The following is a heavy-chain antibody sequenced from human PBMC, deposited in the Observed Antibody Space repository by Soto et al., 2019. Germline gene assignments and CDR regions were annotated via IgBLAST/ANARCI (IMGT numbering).Heavy chain of an antibody. J-gene: IGHJ4*02. D-gene: IGHD5-12*01. CDR2: IWYDGSNK. Sequence: GGSLRLSCAASGFTFSSYGMHWVRQAPGKGLEWVAVIWYDGSNKYYADSVKGRFTISRDNSKNTLYLQMNSMRAEDTAVYYYARDHERWLHDYWGQGTLVTVSS. CDR1: GFTFSSYG. CDR3: ARDHERWLHDY. V-gene: IGHV3-33*01.